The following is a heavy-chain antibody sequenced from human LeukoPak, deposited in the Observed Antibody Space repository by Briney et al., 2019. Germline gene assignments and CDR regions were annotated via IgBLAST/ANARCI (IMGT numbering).Heavy chain of an antibody. V-gene: IGHV3-48*03. D-gene: IGHD3-10*02. J-gene: IGHJ6*04. CDR1: GFTFSSYA. Sequence: GGSLRLSCAACGFTFSSYAMNWVRQAPGKGLEWVSYISSSGSTIYYADSVKGRFTISRDNAKNSLYLQMNSLRAEATAVYYCAELGITMIGGVWGKGTTVTISS. CDR2: ISSSGSTI. CDR3: AELGITMIGGV.